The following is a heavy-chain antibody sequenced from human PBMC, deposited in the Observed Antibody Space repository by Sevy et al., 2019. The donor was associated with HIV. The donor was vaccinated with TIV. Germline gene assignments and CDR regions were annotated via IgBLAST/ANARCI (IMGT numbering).Heavy chain of an antibody. CDR1: GFTFSSYG. J-gene: IGHJ6*02. CDR2: ISYDGSNK. D-gene: IGHD2-15*01. Sequence: GGSLRLSCAASGFTFSSYGMHWVRQAPGKGLEWVAVISYDGSNKYYADSVKVRFTISRDNSKNTLYLQMNSLRAEDTAVYYCAKDLKPRYCSGGSCYRLGHGMDVWGQGTTVTVSS. CDR3: AKDLKPRYCSGGSCYRLGHGMDV. V-gene: IGHV3-30*18.